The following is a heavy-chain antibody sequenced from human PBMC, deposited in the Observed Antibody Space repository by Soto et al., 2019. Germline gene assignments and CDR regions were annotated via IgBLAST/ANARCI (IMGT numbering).Heavy chain of an antibody. Sequence: PSETLSLTCTVSGGSVSSGSYYWSWIRQPPGKGLEWIGNIYYSGSTNYNPSLKSRVTISVDTSKNQFSLKLSSVTAADTAVYYCARDALKNKYSIWGQGTLVTVSS. D-gene: IGHD6-6*01. CDR1: GGSVSSGSYY. CDR2: IYYSGST. V-gene: IGHV4-61*01. J-gene: IGHJ4*02. CDR3: ARDALKNKYSI.